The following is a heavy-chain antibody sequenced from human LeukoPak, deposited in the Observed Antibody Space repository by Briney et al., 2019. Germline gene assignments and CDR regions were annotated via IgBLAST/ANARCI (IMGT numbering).Heavy chain of an antibody. CDR2: IIPIFGTA. D-gene: IGHD2-21*02. CDR3: AVVVTANPGAFDI. Sequence: ASVKVSCTASGGTFSSYAISWVRQAPGQGLEWMGGIIPIFGTANYAQKFQGRVTIIADESTSTAYMELSSLRSEDTAVYYCAVVVTANPGAFDIWGQGTMVTVSS. J-gene: IGHJ3*02. V-gene: IGHV1-69*13. CDR1: GGTFSSYA.